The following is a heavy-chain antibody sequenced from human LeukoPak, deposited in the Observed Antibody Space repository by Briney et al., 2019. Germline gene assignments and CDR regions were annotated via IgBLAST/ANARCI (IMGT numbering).Heavy chain of an antibody. J-gene: IGHJ4*02. D-gene: IGHD4-17*01. V-gene: IGHV3-30*02. CDR3: AKEIWPTVTTPGWTYFDY. CDR1: GFTFSSYD. CDR2: IRYDGSNK. Sequence: GGSLRLSCAASGFTFSSYDMTWVRQAPGKGLEWVAFIRYDGSNKYYADSVKGRFTISRDNSKNTLYLQMNSLRAEDTAVYYCAKEIWPTVTTPGWTYFDYWGQGALVTVSS.